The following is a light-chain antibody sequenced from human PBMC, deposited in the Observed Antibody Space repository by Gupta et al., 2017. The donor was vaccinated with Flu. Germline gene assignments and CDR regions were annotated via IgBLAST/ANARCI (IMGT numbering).Light chain of an antibody. Sequence: QSVLTQPPSASGTPGQRATISCSGSSSNIGSNTVNWYQQLPGTAPKLLIYSNNQRPSGVPDRFSGSKSGTSASLAISGLQSEDEADYYCVAWDDSLNGLWVFGGGTKLTVL. J-gene: IGLJ3*02. CDR2: SNN. CDR1: SSNIGSNT. V-gene: IGLV1-44*01. CDR3: VAWDDSLNGLWV.